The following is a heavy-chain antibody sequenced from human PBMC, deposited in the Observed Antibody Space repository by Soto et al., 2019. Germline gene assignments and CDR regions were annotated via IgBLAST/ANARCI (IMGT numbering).Heavy chain of an antibody. D-gene: IGHD6-13*01. CDR3: ARAGGSSWYGDVDY. V-gene: IGHV1-8*01. J-gene: IGHJ4*02. CDR2: TNPNSGNT. Sequence: QVQLVQSGAEVKKPGASVKVSCEASGYTFSSYDIHWVRQAPGQGLEWMGWTNPNSGNTGYAQKFQGRVTMTRDRSKNTAYMELSSLRSEDTAIYYCARAGGSSWYGDVDYWGQGTLVTVSS. CDR1: GYTFSSYD.